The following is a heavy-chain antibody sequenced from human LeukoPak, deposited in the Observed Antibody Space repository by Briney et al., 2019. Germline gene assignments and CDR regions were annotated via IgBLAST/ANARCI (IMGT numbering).Heavy chain of an antibody. Sequence: SETLSLTCAVYGGSFSGYYWSWIRQPPGKGLEWIGEINHSGSTNYNPSLKSRVTISVDTSKNQFSLKLSSVTAADTAVYYCARTYYGSGSYYVAWMFDPWGQGTLVTVSS. CDR1: GGSFSGYY. J-gene: IGHJ5*02. CDR3: ARTYYGSGSYYVAWMFDP. CDR2: INHSGST. D-gene: IGHD3-10*01. V-gene: IGHV4-34*01.